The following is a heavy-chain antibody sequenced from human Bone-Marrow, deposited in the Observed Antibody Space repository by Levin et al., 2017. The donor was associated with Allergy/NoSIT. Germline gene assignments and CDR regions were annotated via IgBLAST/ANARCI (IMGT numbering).Heavy chain of an antibody. CDR3: ARVRPQYCSGGTCGNYYFDY. J-gene: IGHJ4*02. D-gene: IGHD2-15*01. V-gene: IGHV1-8*01. CDR2: MNPHISNL. Sequence: GESLKISCKASGYTFSSYDINWVRQATGQGLEWMGWMNPHISNLGYAQKFQGRVTMTRNTSISTAYMELFSLKSDDTAVYYCARVRPQYCSGGTCGNYYFDYWGQGTLVTVSS. CDR1: GYTFSSYD.